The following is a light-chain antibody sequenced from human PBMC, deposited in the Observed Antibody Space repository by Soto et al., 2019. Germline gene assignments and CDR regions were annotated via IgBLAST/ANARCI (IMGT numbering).Light chain of an antibody. V-gene: IGKV3-20*01. CDR3: QQYANSPPT. CDR1: QSVSSNY. Sequence: EIVLTQSPGTLSLSPGERATLSCRASQSVSSNYLAWYQQKPGQAPRLLIYGASTRATGIPDRFSGSGSGTDFTLTISRLEPEDFAVYYCQQYANSPPTFGQGIKVEIK. J-gene: IGKJ1*01. CDR2: GAS.